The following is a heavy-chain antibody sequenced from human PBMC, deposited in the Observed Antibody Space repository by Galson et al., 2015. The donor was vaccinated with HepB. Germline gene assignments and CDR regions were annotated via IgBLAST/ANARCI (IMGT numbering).Heavy chain of an antibody. CDR2: IYYSGST. V-gene: IGHV4-31*03. J-gene: IGHJ4*02. CDR1: GGSISSGGYY. CDR3: ARGRIGSFDY. Sequence: TLSLTCTVSGGSISSGGYYWSWIRQHPGKGLEWIGYIYYSGSTYYNPSLKSRVTISVDTSKNQFSLKLSSVTAADTAVYYCARGRIGSFDYWGQGTLVTVSS. D-gene: IGHD2-15*01.